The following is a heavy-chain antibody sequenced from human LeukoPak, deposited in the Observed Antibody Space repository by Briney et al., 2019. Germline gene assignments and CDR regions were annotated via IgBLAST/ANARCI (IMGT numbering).Heavy chain of an antibody. D-gene: IGHD5-24*01. CDR3: ARVMDGYNPY. J-gene: IGHJ4*02. Sequence: GGSLRLSCAASGFTFSSYGMHWVRQAPGKGLEWVAVIWYDGSKKYHADSVKGRFTISRDNAKNSLYLQMNSLRAEDTAVYYCARVMDGYNPYWGQGTLVTVSS. CDR2: IWYDGSKK. V-gene: IGHV3-33*01. CDR1: GFTFSSYG.